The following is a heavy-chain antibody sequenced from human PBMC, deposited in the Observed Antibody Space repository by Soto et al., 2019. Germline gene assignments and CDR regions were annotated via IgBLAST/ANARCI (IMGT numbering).Heavy chain of an antibody. CDR2: ISGSGGST. CDR3: AKDGAASEDY. J-gene: IGHJ4*02. V-gene: IGHV3-11*01. CDR1: GFIFSDYY. D-gene: IGHD1-26*01. Sequence: QVQLVESGGVLVKPGGSLRLSCAASGFIFSDYYINWIRQAPGKGLEWVSFISGSGGSTYYADSVKGRFTISRDNSKNTLYLQMNSLRAEDTAVYYCAKDGAASEDYWGQGTLVTVSS.